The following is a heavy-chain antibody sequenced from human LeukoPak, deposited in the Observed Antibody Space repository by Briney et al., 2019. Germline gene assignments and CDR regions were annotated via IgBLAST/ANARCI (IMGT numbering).Heavy chain of an antibody. CDR3: AKGGWGTVLDY. V-gene: IGHV3-23*01. CDR1: GFTFSNYA. CDR2: ISGSGDST. J-gene: IGHJ4*02. D-gene: IGHD3-16*01. Sequence: PGGSLRLSCAASGFTFSNYAMPWVRQAPGKGLEWVSTISGSGDSTYYSDSVKGRFTISRDNSENTLYLQLNSLRAEDTAVYYCAKGGWGTVLDYWGQGTVVTVSP.